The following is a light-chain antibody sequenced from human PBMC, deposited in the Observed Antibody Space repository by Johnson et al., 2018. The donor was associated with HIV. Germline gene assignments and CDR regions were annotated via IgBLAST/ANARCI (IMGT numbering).Light chain of an antibody. V-gene: IGLV1-51*02. CDR1: SSNIGNKD. J-gene: IGLJ1*01. CDR2: ENN. Sequence: QSVLTQPPSVSAAPGQKVTVSCSGSSSNIGNKDVSWYQQLPGAAPKLLIYENNKRPSGIPDRFSGSKSGTSATLGLTGLQTGDEADYYCGTWDSSLSSYVFGTGTKVTVL. CDR3: GTWDSSLSSYV.